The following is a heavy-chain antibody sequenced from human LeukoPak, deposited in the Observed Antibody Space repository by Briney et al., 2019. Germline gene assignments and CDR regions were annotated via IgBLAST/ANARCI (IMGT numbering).Heavy chain of an antibody. V-gene: IGHV3-7*01. Sequence: GGSLRLSCAASGFTFSSYWMSWVRQAPGKGLEWVANIKQDGSEKYYVDSVKGRFTISRDNAKNSLYLQMTSLRAEATAVYYCARGAYGDYVSTYWGQGTLVTVSS. CDR1: GFTFSSYW. J-gene: IGHJ4*02. D-gene: IGHD4-17*01. CDR3: ARGAYGDYVSTY. CDR2: IKQDGSEK.